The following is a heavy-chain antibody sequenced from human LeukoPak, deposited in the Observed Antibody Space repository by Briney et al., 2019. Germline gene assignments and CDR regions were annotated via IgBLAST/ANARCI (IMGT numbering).Heavy chain of an antibody. V-gene: IGHV3-48*03. Sequence: GSLRLSCAASGFTFSSYEMNWVRQAPGKGLEWVSYISSSGSTIYYADSVEGRFTISRDNAKNSLYLQMNSLRAEDTAVYYCARGGIAVAQPIDYWGQGTLITVSS. J-gene: IGHJ4*02. CDR1: GFTFSSYE. CDR2: ISSSGSTI. D-gene: IGHD6-19*01. CDR3: ARGGIAVAQPIDY.